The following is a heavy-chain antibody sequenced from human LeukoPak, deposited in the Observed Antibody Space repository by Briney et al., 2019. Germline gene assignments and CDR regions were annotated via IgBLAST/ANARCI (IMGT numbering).Heavy chain of an antibody. CDR3: ATGSLGVFTGVDY. CDR1: GGSISSYY. Sequence: SETLSLTCTVSGGSISSYYWSWIRQPPGKGLEWIGYIHDSGTTNYNPSLKSRVAITRDTSKTQFSLKLRSVTAADTAVYYCATGSLGVFTGVDYWGQGTLVTVSS. V-gene: IGHV4-59*01. J-gene: IGHJ4*02. CDR2: IHDSGTT. D-gene: IGHD3-10*01.